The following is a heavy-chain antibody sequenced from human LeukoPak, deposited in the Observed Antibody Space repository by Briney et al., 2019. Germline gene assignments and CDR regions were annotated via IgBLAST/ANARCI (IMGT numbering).Heavy chain of an antibody. V-gene: IGHV1-18*01. CDR3: ATAQYYYGSGSSRYYYYYMDV. Sequence: ASVKVSCTASGYTFTSYGISWVRQAPGQGLEWMGWISSYNGNTNYAQKLQGRVTMTTDTSTSTAYMELSSLRSEDTAVYYCATAQYYYGSGSSRYYYYYMDVWGKGTTVTISS. D-gene: IGHD3-10*01. CDR2: ISSYNGNT. J-gene: IGHJ6*03. CDR1: GYTFTSYG.